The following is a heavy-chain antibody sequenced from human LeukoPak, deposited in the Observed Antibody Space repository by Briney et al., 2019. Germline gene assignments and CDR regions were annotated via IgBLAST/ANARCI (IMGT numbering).Heavy chain of an antibody. J-gene: IGHJ4*02. V-gene: IGHV4-59*01. D-gene: IGHD6-13*01. CDR2: ISYSGTT. CDR1: GGSISSYY. CDR3: ARDRGNYFDY. Sequence: SETLSLTCTVSGGSISSYYWSWIRQPPGKGLEWIGYISYSGTTNYNPSLKTRVTISVAPSKNQFSLKLRSVTAPDTAVYYCARDRGNYFDYWGQGTLVTVSS.